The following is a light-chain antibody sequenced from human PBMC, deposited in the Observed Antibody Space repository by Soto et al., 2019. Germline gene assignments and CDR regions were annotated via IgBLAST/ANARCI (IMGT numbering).Light chain of an antibody. CDR2: DVS. CDR3: SSYTSSSTLEGV. Sequence: QSALTQPASVSGSPGQSITISCNGTSSDVGGYNYVSWYQQHPGKAHKLMIYDVSNRPSGVSNRFSGSKSGNTASLTISGLQAEDEADYYCSSYTSSSTLEGVFGTGTKVTVL. V-gene: IGLV2-14*01. J-gene: IGLJ1*01. CDR1: SSDVGGYNY.